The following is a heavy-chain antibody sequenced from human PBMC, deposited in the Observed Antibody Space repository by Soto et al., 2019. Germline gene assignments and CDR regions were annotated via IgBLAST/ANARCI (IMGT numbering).Heavy chain of an antibody. CDR3: ARAFLDCSGGSCYGNWCDP. J-gene: IGHJ5*02. D-gene: IGHD2-15*01. Sequence: PSETLSLTCTVSGGSISGYYWSWIRQPAGKGLEWIGRIYTSGSTNYNPSLKSRVTMSVDTSKNQFSLKLSSVTAADTAVYYCARAFLDCSGGSCYGNWCDPWGQGTLVTVSS. V-gene: IGHV4-4*07. CDR1: GGSISGYY. CDR2: IYTSGST.